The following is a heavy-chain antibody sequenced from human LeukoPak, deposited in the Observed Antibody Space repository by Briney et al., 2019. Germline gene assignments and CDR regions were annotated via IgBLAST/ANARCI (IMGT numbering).Heavy chain of an antibody. CDR1: GFTFNIYA. D-gene: IGHD6-19*01. CDR3: ARAGENTSGWYSFLGCYYYMDV. CDR2: TPYDGIDK. Sequence: PGGSLRLSCAASGFTFNIYAMHWVRQAPGKGLEWVAVTPYDGIDKYYAGSVKGRFSISRDNSRNTLYLQMDSLRAEDTAVYYCARAGENTSGWYSFLGCYYYMDVWGKGTTVTVSS. V-gene: IGHV3-30*01. J-gene: IGHJ6*03.